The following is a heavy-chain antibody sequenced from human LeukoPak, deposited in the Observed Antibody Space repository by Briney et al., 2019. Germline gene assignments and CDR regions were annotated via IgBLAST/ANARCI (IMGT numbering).Heavy chain of an antibody. V-gene: IGHV7-4-1*02. CDR3: ARVPQYYYGSGVPYYFDY. D-gene: IGHD3-10*01. CDR1: GYTFTSYG. J-gene: IGHJ4*02. Sequence: ASVKVSCKASGYTFTSYGISWVRQAPGQGLEWMGWINTNTGNPTYAQGFTGRFVFSLDTSVSTAYLQISSLKAEDTAVYYCARVPQYYYGSGVPYYFDYWGQGTLVTVSS. CDR2: INTNTGNP.